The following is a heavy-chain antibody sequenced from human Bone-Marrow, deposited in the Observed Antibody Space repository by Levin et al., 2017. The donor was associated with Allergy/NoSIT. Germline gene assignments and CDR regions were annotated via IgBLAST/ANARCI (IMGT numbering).Heavy chain of an antibody. CDR3: ARSATPIVVVTAPHFDY. D-gene: IGHD2-21*02. V-gene: IGHV1-46*01. CDR2: IDPSGYSA. Sequence: ASVKVSCKASGFIFTSYYIHWVRQAPGQGLEWMGIIDPSGYSATYAQKFQGRVTLTRDTSTTTVYMELRSLTSDDTAVYFCARSATPIVVVTAPHFDYWGQGSLVTVSS. CDR1: GFIFTSYY. J-gene: IGHJ4*02.